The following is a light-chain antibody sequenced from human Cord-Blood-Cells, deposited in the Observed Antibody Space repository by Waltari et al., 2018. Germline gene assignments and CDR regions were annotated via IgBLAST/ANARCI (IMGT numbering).Light chain of an antibody. CDR3: CSYAGSYTFVV. V-gene: IGLV2-11*01. CDR1: SSDVGGYTY. J-gene: IGLJ2*01. CDR2: DVS. Sequence: QSALTQPRSVSGSPGQSVTISCTGTSSDVGGYTYVPWYQQHPGKAPKLMLYDVSKRPSGVPDRFSGSKSGNTASLTISGLQAEDEADYYCCSYAGSYTFVVFGGGTKLTVL.